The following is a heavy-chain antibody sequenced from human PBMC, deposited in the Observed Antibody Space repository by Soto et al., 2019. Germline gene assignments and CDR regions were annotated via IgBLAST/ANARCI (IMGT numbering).Heavy chain of an antibody. D-gene: IGHD6-19*01. CDR2: IYYSGST. Sequence: PSETLSLTCTVSGGSVSSGSYYWNWIRQPPGKGLEWIGYIYYSGSTNYNPSLKSRVTISVDTSKNQFSLKLSSVTAADTAVYYCARGSGIAVSPGNYWGQGTLVTVSS. V-gene: IGHV4-61*01. CDR1: GGSVSSGSYY. J-gene: IGHJ4*02. CDR3: ARGSGIAVSPGNY.